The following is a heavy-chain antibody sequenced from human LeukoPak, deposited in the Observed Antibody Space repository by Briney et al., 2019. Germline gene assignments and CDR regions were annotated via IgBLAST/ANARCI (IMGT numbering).Heavy chain of an antibody. CDR1: GGSISSYY. D-gene: IGHD2-2*01. V-gene: IGHV4-59*08. J-gene: IGHJ5*02. CDR2: IHYSGST. Sequence: SETLSLTCTVSGGSISSYYWSWIRQPPGKGLEWIGYIHYSGSTNYNPSLKSRVTISVDTSKNQFSLKLSSVTAADTAVYYCARHPVGNWFDPWGQGTLVTVSS. CDR3: ARHPVGNWFDP.